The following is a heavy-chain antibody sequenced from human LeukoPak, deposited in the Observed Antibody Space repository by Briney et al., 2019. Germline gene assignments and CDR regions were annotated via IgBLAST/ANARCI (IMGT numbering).Heavy chain of an antibody. CDR3: ARVAAAVPDQ. D-gene: IGHD6-13*01. J-gene: IGHJ5*02. V-gene: IGHV3-9*01. Sequence: GRSLRLSCAASGFTFDDYAMHWVRQAPGRGLEWVSGISWNSGSIGYADSVKGRFTISRDNAKNSLYLQMSSLRAEDTAVYYCARVAAAVPDQWGQGTLVTVSS. CDR2: ISWNSGSI. CDR1: GFTFDDYA.